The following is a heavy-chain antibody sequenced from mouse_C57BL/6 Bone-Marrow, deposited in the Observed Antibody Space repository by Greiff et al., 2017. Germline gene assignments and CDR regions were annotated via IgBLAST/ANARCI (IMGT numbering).Heavy chain of an antibody. Sequence: VQLQQSGAELVRPGASVKLSCTASGFNIKDDYMHWVKQRPEQGQEWIGWIDPENGDTEYASKFQGKATITADTSSNTAYLQLSSLTSEDTAVYYCTTYSNYRAWFAYWGQGTLVTVSA. CDR2: IDPENGDT. CDR1: GFNIKDDY. CDR3: TTYSNYRAWFAY. V-gene: IGHV14-4*01. J-gene: IGHJ3*01. D-gene: IGHD2-12*01.